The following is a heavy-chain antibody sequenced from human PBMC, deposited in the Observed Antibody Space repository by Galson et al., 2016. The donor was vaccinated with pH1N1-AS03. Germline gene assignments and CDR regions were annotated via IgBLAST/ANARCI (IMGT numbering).Heavy chain of an antibody. CDR2: IYPGDSDT. V-gene: IGHV5-51*03. CDR3: VRGYGHPDY. Sequence: QSGAEVKKPGESLKIACKASDYIFTNYWIGWVRRVPGKGLEWMGVIYPGDSDTTYSPSFQGQVTISADKSISTAYLQWSSLKASDTAMYYCVRGYGHPDYWGQGTLVTVSS. D-gene: IGHD6-13*01. J-gene: IGHJ4*02. CDR1: DYIFTNYW.